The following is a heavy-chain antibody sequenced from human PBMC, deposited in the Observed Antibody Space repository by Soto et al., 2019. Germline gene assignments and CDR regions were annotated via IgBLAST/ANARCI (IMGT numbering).Heavy chain of an antibody. D-gene: IGHD2-15*01. V-gene: IGHV1-46*01. CDR3: LLGYCSGGSCSLTHPLDY. J-gene: IGHJ4*02. CDR2: INPSGGST. Sequence: ASVKVSCKASGYTFTSYYMHWVRQAPGQGLEWMGIINPSGGSTSYAQKFQGRVTMTRNTSTSTAYMELSSLRSEDTAVYYCLLGYCSGGSCSLTHPLDYWGQGTLVTVSS. CDR1: GYTFTSYY.